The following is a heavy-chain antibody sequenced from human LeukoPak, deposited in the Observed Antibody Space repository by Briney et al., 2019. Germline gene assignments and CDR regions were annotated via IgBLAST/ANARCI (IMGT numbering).Heavy chain of an antibody. CDR2: LSYTGKT. CDR1: GDSVSSFH. Sequence: PSETLSLTCVVSGDSVSSFHWNWIRHLPGKGLEWIGCLSYTGKTDYNPSLASRVTISLDTSKNQGFSLRLRSVTAADTAVYYCSEGYFEPFDHWGQGILVTVSS. CDR3: SEGYFEPFDH. D-gene: IGHD2/OR15-2a*01. V-gene: IGHV4-59*02. J-gene: IGHJ4*02.